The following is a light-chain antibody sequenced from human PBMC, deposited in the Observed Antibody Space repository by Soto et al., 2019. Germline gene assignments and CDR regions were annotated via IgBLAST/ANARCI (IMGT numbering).Light chain of an antibody. J-gene: IGLJ2*01. Sequence: QSVLTQPASVSGSPGQSITISCTGTTSDVGSYNLVSWYQQHPGKAPKLIIYEVSERPSGVSTRFSGSKSGNMASLTISGLQAEDEAGYYCCSYATPRQFGGGTKLTVL. CDR1: TSDVGSYNL. V-gene: IGLV2-23*02. CDR3: CSYATPRQ. CDR2: EVS.